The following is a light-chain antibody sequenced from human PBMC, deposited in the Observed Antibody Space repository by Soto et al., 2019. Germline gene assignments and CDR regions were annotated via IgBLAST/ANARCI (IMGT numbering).Light chain of an antibody. V-gene: IGKV1-39*01. CDR3: QQSYSVPLT. CDR2: GAI. J-gene: IGKJ4*01. Sequence: DIQMTQSPSSLSASVGDRVTITCRASQFVSGHLNWYQQKPGKAPKLLIYGAITLQSGVPSRISGSGSGTDFTLTISSLQPEDFATYYCQQSYSVPLTFGGGTKVEFK. CDR1: QFVSGH.